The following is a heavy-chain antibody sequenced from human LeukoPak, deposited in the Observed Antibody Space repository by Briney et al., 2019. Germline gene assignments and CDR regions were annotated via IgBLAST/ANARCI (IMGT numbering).Heavy chain of an antibody. V-gene: IGHV4-31*11. CDR1: GGSFSGYY. Sequence: PSETLSLTCAVYGGSFSGYYWSWIRQHPGKGLEWIGYIYYSGSTYYSPSLRSRVTISVDTSKNQFSLKLSSVTAADTAVYYCARDLGYGDYGGAFDIWGQGTMVTVSS. CDR2: IYYSGST. CDR3: ARDLGYGDYGGAFDI. D-gene: IGHD4-17*01. J-gene: IGHJ3*02.